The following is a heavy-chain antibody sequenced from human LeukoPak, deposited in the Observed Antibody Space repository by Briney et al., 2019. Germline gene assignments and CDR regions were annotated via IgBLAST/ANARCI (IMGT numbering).Heavy chain of an antibody. CDR2: ISYDGSNK. V-gene: IGHV3-30*18. D-gene: IGHD6-13*01. Sequence: GGSLRLSCAASGFTFSSYGMHWVRQAPGKGLEWVAVISYDGSNKYYADSVKGRFTISRDNSKNTLYLQMNSLRAEDTAVYYCAKGRSRVLGPSVVAVKRQLVPAWFDPWGQGTLVTVFS. J-gene: IGHJ5*02. CDR1: GFTFSSYG. CDR3: AKGRSRVLGPSVVAVKRQLVPAWFDP.